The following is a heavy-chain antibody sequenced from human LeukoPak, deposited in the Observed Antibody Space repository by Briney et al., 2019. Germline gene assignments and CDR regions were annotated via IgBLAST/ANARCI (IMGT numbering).Heavy chain of an antibody. CDR3: ARGHTMIVVASGDPASGEYYFDY. CDR2: IYYSGST. D-gene: IGHD3-22*01. J-gene: IGHJ4*02. Sequence: SETLSLTCTVSGGSISSSSYYWGWIRQPPGKGLEWIGSIYYSGSTYYNPSLKSRVTISVDTSKNQFSLKLSSVTAADTAVYYCARGHTMIVVASGDPASGEYYFDYWGQGTLVTVSS. V-gene: IGHV4-39*01. CDR1: GGSISSSSYY.